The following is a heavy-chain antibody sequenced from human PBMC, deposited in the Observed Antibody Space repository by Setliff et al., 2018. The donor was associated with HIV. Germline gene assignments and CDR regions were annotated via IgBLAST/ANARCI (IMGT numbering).Heavy chain of an antibody. J-gene: IGHJ4*02. CDR2: IYYSGIT. CDR1: GGSIRNNNYY. CDR3: ARHSPSDY. V-gene: IGHV4-39*01. Sequence: SETLSLTCTVSGGSIRNNNYYWGWIRQPPGKGLEWIGSIYYSGITYYNPSLKSRVTISVDTSKNQFSLKLSSVTAADTAVYYCARHSPSDYWGQGTLVTVSS.